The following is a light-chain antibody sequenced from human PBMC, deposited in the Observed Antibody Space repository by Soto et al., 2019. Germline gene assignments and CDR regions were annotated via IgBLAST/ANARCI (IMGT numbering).Light chain of an antibody. CDR2: KAS. CDR1: QSISRW. J-gene: IGKJ2*01. Sequence: DIQMTQSPSTLSASVGDRVSITCRASQSISRWLAWYQQKPGKAPKLLIYKASSLESGVPSRFSGSGSGTDFTLTISSLQPEDYATYYCQQSYSTPPRYTFGQGTKVDIK. CDR3: QQSYSTPPRYT. V-gene: IGKV1-5*03.